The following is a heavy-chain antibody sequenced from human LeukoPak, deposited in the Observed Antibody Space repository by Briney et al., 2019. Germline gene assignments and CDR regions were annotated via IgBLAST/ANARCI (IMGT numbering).Heavy chain of an antibody. J-gene: IGHJ4*02. V-gene: IGHV1-18*01. CDR1: GYTFTNYG. CDR3: ARDGTSTDDY. D-gene: IGHD2-2*01. CDR2: ISGYNDNT. Sequence: VASVKVSCKASGYTFTNYGISWVRLAPGQGLEWMGWISGYNDNTNYAQKFQGRLTVTTDTSTSTTYMELRSLRSDDAAVYYCARDGTSTDDYWGQGTLVTVSS.